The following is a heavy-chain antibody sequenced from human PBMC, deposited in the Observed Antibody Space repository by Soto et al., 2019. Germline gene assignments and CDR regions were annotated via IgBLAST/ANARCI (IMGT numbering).Heavy chain of an antibody. CDR1: GYTFTNYG. CDR2: INANNGNT. Sequence: QVQLVQSGAEVKKPGASVKVSCRASGYTFTNYGISWVRQAPGQGLEWMGWINANNGNTNYAQTLQGRVTMTTDTSTRTAYMEPGSLRSDDTAVYYCARDTMTGYLGLDDWGQGTLVTVSS. D-gene: IGHD3-9*01. CDR3: ARDTMTGYLGLDD. J-gene: IGHJ4*02. V-gene: IGHV1-18*01.